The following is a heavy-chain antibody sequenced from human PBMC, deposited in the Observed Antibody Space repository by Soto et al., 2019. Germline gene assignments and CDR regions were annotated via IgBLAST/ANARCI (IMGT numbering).Heavy chain of an antibody. CDR2: ISGSGGST. D-gene: IGHD2-2*01. CDR3: AKDRRMVVVPAGAMDV. CDR1: GFTFSSYA. V-gene: IGHV3-23*01. J-gene: IGHJ6*03. Sequence: GGSLRLSCAASGFTFSSYAMSWVRQAPGKGLEWVSAISGSGGSTYYADSVKGRFTISRDNSKNTLYLQMSSLRAEDTAVYYCAKDRRMVVVPAGAMDVWGKGTTVTVS.